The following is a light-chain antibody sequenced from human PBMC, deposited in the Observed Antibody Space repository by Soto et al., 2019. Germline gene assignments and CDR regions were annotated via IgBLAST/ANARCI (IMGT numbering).Light chain of an antibody. CDR2: RAS. CDR1: QSVSSDH. Sequence: EYVLTQSPGTLSLFPGERATLSCRASQSVSSDHLAWYQQKSGQAPRLLIYRASSRATGIPDRFSGSGSGTDFTLTISRLEPEDCAVYYCQQYGRAFGQGTKLEIK. CDR3: QQYGRA. V-gene: IGKV3-20*01. J-gene: IGKJ2*01.